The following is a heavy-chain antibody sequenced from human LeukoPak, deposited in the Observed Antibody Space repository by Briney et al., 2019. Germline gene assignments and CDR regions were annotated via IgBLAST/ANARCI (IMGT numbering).Heavy chain of an antibody. CDR2: ITPYGGDT. CDR1: GNTFTVYY. D-gene: IGHD1-26*01. Sequence: ASVKVSSKPSGNTFTVYYIHWVRQAPGQGLEWMGWITPYGGDTYYAQKFQGRVTMTRDTSISTAYMELSSLRSEDTAVYYCATGEWNGGSYYRAYYYYMDVWGKGTTVSVSS. J-gene: IGHJ6*03. V-gene: IGHV1-2*02. CDR3: ATGEWNGGSYYRAYYYYMDV.